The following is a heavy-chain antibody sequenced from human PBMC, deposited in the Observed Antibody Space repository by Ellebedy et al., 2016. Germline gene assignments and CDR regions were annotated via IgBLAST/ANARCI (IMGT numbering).Heavy chain of an antibody. Sequence: IFGTANYAQKFQGRVTMTTDTSTSTAYMELRSLRSDDTAVYYCARAPLGRDGYNSFDYWGQGTLVTVSS. D-gene: IGHD5-24*01. V-gene: IGHV1-69*05. J-gene: IGHJ4*02. CDR3: ARAPLGRDGYNSFDY. CDR2: IFGTA.